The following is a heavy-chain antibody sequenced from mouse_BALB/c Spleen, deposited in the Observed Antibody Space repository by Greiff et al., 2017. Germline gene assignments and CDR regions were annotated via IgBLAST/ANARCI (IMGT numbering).Heavy chain of an antibody. J-gene: IGHJ2*01. D-gene: IGHD2-2*01. CDR1: GFTFSSYT. Sequence: EVQRVESGGGLVKPGGSLKLSCAASGFTFSSYTMSWVRQTPEKRLEWVATISSGGGNTYYPDSVKGRFTISRDNAKNNLYLQMSSLRSEDTALYYCARYGYYFDYWGQGTTLTVSS. V-gene: IGHV5-9*03. CDR2: ISSGGGNT. CDR3: ARYGYYFDY.